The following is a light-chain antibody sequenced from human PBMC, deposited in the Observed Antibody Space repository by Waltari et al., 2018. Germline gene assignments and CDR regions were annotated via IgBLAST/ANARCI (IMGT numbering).Light chain of an antibody. CDR1: TSDFGANKY. V-gene: IGLV2-14*03. Sequence: QSALTQPASVSGSPGQSIPISCTATTSDFGANKYVSWYQQHPGKAPKVVIYDVTERPSGVSKRFSGSKSGSTASLTISGLQTEDEADYYCSSRTNSITWVFGGGTKVTVL. J-gene: IGLJ3*02. CDR2: DVT. CDR3: SSRTNSITWV.